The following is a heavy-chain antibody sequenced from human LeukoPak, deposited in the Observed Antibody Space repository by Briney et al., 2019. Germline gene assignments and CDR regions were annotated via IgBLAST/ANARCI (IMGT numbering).Heavy chain of an antibody. D-gene: IGHD3-10*01. CDR2: IYYSGST. J-gene: IGHJ3*02. CDR3: ARHDSVLLWFGDPKSAAFDI. CDR1: GGSISSSSYY. Sequence: SETLSLTCTVSGGSISSSSYYWGWIRQPPGKGLEWIGSIYYSGSTYYNPSLKSRVTISVDTSKNQFSLKLSSVTAADTAVYYCARHDSVLLWFGDPKSAAFDIWGQGTMVTVSS. V-gene: IGHV4-39*01.